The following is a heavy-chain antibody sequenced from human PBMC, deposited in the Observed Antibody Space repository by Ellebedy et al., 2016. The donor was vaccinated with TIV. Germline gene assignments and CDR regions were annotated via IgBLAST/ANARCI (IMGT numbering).Heavy chain of an antibody. CDR1: GFTLDLYG. CDR2: INDDSTYK. D-gene: IGHD5-18*01. CDR3: ARERHDAAMVIDV. Sequence: GESLKISXAASGFTLDLYGMIWVRQSPGKGLEWVSSINDDSTYKYYADSVQGRFTVSRDNAKSSLYLQMNSLRVEDTAVYYCARERHDAAMVIDVWGKGTTVTVSS. J-gene: IGHJ6*03. V-gene: IGHV3-21*01.